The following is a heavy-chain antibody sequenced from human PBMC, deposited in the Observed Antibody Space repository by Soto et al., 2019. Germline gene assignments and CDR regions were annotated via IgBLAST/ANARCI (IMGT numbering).Heavy chain of an antibody. Sequence: PGGSLRLSCAASGFTFSWYTMNWVRQAPGKGLEWVSSISASSTYIYYADSVKGRFAISRDNAKNSLYLQMNSLRAEDTAVYYCAPYYFNSLDYWGQGALVTVSS. CDR2: ISASSTYI. J-gene: IGHJ4*02. D-gene: IGHD3-22*01. CDR1: GFTFSWYT. CDR3: APYYFNSLDY. V-gene: IGHV3-21*01.